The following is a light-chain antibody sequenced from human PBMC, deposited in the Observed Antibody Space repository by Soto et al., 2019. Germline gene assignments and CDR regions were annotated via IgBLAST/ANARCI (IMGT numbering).Light chain of an antibody. J-gene: IGKJ2*01. V-gene: IGKV1-39*01. Sequence: DIQMTQSPSSLSASVGERVTITCRASQSISSYLNWYQQKPGIAPKHLIYAASSLQSGVPSRSSGSGSGTDFTLTISSLQPEDLATNYCQQSYSTPRYTFGQGTKLEIK. CDR2: AAS. CDR3: QQSYSTPRYT. CDR1: QSISSY.